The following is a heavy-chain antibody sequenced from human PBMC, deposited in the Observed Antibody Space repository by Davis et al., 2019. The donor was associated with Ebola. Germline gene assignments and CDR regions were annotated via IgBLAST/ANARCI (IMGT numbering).Heavy chain of an antibody. J-gene: IGHJ3*02. CDR1: GGSFSGYY. D-gene: IGHD2-15*01. V-gene: IGHV4-34*01. CDR3: ARGSNRNIVVVVAATLADAFDI. CDR2: INHSGST. Sequence: SETLSLTCAVYGGSFSGYYWSWIRQPPGKGLEWIGEINHSGSTNYNPSLKSRVTISVDTSKTQFSLKLSSVTAADTAVYYCARGSNRNIVVVVAATLADAFDIWGQGTMVTVSS.